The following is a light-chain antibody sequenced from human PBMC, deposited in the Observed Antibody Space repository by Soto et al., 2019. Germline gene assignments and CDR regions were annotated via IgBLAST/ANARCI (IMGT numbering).Light chain of an antibody. J-gene: IGLJ3*02. CDR1: SFNIGSNT. V-gene: IGLV1-44*01. Sequence: QSVLTQPPSASGTPGQRVTISCSGSSFNIGSNTVNWYQQLPGTAPKLLIYTTNIRASGVPDRFSGSRSDTSASLAITGLLTDDEADYFCQSYDRGLTGVGFGGGTKLTVL. CDR3: QSYDRGLTGVG. CDR2: TTN.